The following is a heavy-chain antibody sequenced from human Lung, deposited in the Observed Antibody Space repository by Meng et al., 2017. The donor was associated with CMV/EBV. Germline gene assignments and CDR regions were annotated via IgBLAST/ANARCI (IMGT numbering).Heavy chain of an antibody. CDR3: SKDQGGSSPDVFDI. V-gene: IGHV3-9*01. Sequence: CCAASGITFDDYAMHWVRQAPGKGLEWVSGNSWNSRSIAYADSVKGRFTISRDNSKNTLYLQMNSLRAEDTAVYYCSKDQGGSSPDVFDIWGQGXMVTVSS. CDR1: GITFDDYA. CDR2: NSWNSRSI. J-gene: IGHJ3*02. D-gene: IGHD2-2*01.